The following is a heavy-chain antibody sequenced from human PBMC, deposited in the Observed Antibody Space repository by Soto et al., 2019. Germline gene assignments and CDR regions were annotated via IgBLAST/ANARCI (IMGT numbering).Heavy chain of an antibody. CDR3: ARGIQLWPITYYFDY. CDR1: GFSLSTSGMC. J-gene: IGHJ4*02. Sequence: SGPTLVNPTQTLTLTCTFSGFSLSTSGMCVSWIRQPPGKGLEWIGYIYYSGSTYYNPSLKSRVTISVDTSKNQFSLKLSSVTAADTAVYYCARGIQLWPITYYFDYWGQGTLVTVSS. CDR2: IYYSGST. D-gene: IGHD5-18*01. V-gene: IGHV4-31*03.